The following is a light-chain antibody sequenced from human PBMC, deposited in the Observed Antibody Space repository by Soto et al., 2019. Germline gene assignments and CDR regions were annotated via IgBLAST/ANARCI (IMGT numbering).Light chain of an antibody. CDR1: SSNIGGNS. CDR3: GSLDSSLSAYV. V-gene: IGLV1-51*01. Sequence: QSVLTQPPSVSAAPGQKVTISCFGSSSNIGGNSVSWYQQLPGTAPKLLIYDDNKRTSGIPDRFSGSKSGTSATLGITGFQTGDEADYYCGSLDSSLSAYVFGTGTKVTVL. CDR2: DDN. J-gene: IGLJ1*01.